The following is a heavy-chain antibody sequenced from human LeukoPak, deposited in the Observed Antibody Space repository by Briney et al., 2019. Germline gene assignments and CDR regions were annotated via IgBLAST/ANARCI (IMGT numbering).Heavy chain of an antibody. Sequence: SETLSLTCTVSGASISSSTYFWRWVRQPPGKGLEWIGTSYYSGGPSYYPSLKIRVTISVDTSKNQFSLKLASVTAADTAVYYCATQAAGGPLDYWGQGTLVTVSS. CDR1: GASISSSTYF. J-gene: IGHJ4*02. CDR2: SYYSGGP. CDR3: ATQAAGGPLDY. D-gene: IGHD2-15*01. V-gene: IGHV4-39*01.